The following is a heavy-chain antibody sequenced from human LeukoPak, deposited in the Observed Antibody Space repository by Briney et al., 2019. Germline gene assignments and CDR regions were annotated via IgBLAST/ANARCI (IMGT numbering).Heavy chain of an antibody. CDR1: GGXXSSYY. Sequence: PSETLSLTCTVSGGXXSSYYXSXIXXPXXXXXEXXXYIYYSGSTNYNPSXKSRVTISVDTSXNQFSLKLSSVTAADTAVYYCARNRYVPAAIGWYYFDYWGQGTLVTVSS. D-gene: IGHD2-2*01. V-gene: IGHV4-59*01. CDR3: ARNRYVPAAIGWYYFDY. J-gene: IGHJ4*02. CDR2: IYYSGST.